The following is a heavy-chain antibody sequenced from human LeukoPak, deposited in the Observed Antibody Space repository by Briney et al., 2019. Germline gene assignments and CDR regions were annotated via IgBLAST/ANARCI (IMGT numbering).Heavy chain of an antibody. J-gene: IGHJ4*02. Sequence: ASVKVSCKASGYTFTAYYIHWVRQAPGQGLEWMGRINPNSGGTNYAQKFQGRVTITRDTSISTAYMELSRLTSDDTAVYYCARDATSEWELFNWGQGTLVTVSS. CDR2: INPNSGGT. CDR1: GYTFTAYY. D-gene: IGHD1-26*01. CDR3: ARDATSEWELFN. V-gene: IGHV1-2*06.